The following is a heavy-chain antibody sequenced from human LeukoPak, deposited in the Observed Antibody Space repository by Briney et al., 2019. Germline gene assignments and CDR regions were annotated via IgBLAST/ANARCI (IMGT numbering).Heavy chain of an antibody. D-gene: IGHD3-10*01. CDR2: IYYSGST. Sequence: PSETLSLTCTVSGGSISSYYWSWIRQPPGKGLEWIEYIYYSGSTNYNPSLKSRVTISVDTSKNQFSLKLSSVTAADTAVYYCARRRYYYGSGPSGWFDPWGQGTLVTVSS. CDR1: GGSISSYY. V-gene: IGHV4-59*08. CDR3: ARRRYYYGSGPSGWFDP. J-gene: IGHJ5*02.